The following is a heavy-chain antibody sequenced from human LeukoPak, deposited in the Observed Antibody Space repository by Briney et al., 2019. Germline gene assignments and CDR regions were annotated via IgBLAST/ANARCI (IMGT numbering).Heavy chain of an antibody. D-gene: IGHD5-18*01. J-gene: IGHJ4*02. CDR2: ISTYNGNT. CDR3: ARDRMDTGTYFDY. CDR1: GYTFTSYG. Sequence: GASVKVSCKASGYTFTSYGITWVRQASGQGLEWMGWISTYNGNTNYAQKFQGRVTMTTDTSTTTAYMELRSLRSDDTAMYYCARDRMDTGTYFDYWGQGTLVTVSS. V-gene: IGHV1-18*01.